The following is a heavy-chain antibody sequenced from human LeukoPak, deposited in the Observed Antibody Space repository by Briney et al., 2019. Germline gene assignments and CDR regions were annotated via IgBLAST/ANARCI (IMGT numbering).Heavy chain of an antibody. CDR3: ATDEAATGRLDY. CDR1: GFNFRNYW. D-gene: IGHD1-1*01. Sequence: QPGGSLRLSCAASGFNFRNYWMHWVRQAPGKGLVWVSRINSDGSSTSYADSVKGRFTISRDNAENTLHLQINSLRAEDTAVYYCATDEAATGRLDYWGQGTLVTDSS. J-gene: IGHJ4*02. CDR2: INSDGSST. V-gene: IGHV3-74*01.